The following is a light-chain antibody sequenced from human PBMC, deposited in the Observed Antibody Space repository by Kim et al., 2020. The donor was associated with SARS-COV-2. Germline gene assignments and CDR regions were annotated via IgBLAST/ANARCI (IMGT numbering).Light chain of an antibody. CDR1: SGRSSYD. V-gene: IGLV4-69*01. CDR3: QTWVAGIMV. Sequence: VNLPCPQSSGRSSYDIAWHQHQPEKGPRYLMKLNSGGGRVKGDGIPDRFSASSSGAERYLTISSLRSEDESDYYCQTWVAGIMVFGGGTQLTVL. CDR2: LNSGGGR. J-gene: IGLJ2*01.